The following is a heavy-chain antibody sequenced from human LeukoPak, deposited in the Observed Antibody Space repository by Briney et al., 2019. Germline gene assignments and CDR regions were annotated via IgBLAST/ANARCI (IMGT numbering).Heavy chain of an antibody. CDR3: AIPYSSSWSPFDY. Sequence: GASVKVSCKASGYTFTSYYMHWVRQAPGQGLEWMGRINPNSGGTNYAQKFQGRVTMTRDTSISTAYMELSRLRSDDTAVYYCAIPYSSSWSPFDYWGQGTLVTVSS. CDR1: GYTFTSYY. J-gene: IGHJ4*02. V-gene: IGHV1-2*06. D-gene: IGHD6-13*01. CDR2: INPNSGGT.